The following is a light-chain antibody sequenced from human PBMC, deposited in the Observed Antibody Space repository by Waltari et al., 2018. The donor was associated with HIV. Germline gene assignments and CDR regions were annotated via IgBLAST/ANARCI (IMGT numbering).Light chain of an antibody. CDR1: QSVTNK. CDR2: DAS. J-gene: IGKJ3*01. V-gene: IGKV1-39*01. CDR3: QQSYSSPLT. Sequence: DIQMTQSPSSLSALVGDSVAITCRASQSVTNKVNWYQQRPGQAPKLLIYDASTLHSGVPFRFGGGGSETAVTLTIAGLQADDFATYFCQQSYSSPLTFGPGTTV.